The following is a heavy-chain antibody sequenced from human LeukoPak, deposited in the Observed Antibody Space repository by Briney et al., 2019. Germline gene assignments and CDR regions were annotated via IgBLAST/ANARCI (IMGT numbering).Heavy chain of an antibody. CDR1: GFTFSSYA. CDR3: AIIPSYYYDSSGQPGY. J-gene: IGHJ4*02. D-gene: IGHD3-22*01. CDR2: ISGSGGST. Sequence: GGSLRLSCAASGFTFSSYAMSWVRQAPGKGLEWVSAISGSGGSTYYAGSVKGRFTISRDNSKNTLYLQMNSLRAEDTAVYYCAIIPSYYYDSSGQPGYWGQGTLVTVSS. V-gene: IGHV3-23*01.